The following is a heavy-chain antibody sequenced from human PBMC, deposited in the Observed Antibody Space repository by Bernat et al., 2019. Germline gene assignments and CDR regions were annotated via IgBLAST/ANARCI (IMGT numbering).Heavy chain of an antibody. Sequence: QLQLQESGPGLVKPSETLSPTCTVSVGSISSSSYYWGWIRQPPGKGLEWIGSIYYSGSTYYNPSLKSRVTISGDTSKNQLSLKLSSVTAADTAVYYCARQPDTANFDYWGQGTLVTVSS. CDR3: ARQPDTANFDY. D-gene: IGHD5-18*01. CDR2: IYYSGST. V-gene: IGHV4-39*01. J-gene: IGHJ4*02. CDR1: VGSISSSSYY.